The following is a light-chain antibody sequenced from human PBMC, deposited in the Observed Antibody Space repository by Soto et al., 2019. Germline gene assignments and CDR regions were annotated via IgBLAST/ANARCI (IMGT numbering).Light chain of an antibody. CDR1: QSVSSSY. J-gene: IGKJ3*01. CDR3: QHRSSWPGD. Sequence: EIVLTQSPGTLSLSPGERATLSCRASQSVSSSYLAWYQQKPGQAPRLLIYGASSRATGIPDRFSGSGSGTDFTLTISRLEPEDFAVYYCQHRSSWPGDFGPGTRWIS. V-gene: IGKV3D-20*02. CDR2: GAS.